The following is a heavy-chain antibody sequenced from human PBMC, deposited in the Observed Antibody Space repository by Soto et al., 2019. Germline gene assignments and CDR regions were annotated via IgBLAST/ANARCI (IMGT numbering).Heavy chain of an antibody. CDR2: INHSGST. CDR3: ARVTGGGNFQH. D-gene: IGHD2-15*01. CDR1: GGSFSDHY. V-gene: IGHV4-34*01. Sequence: SETLSLTCAVYGGSFSDHYWSWIRQPPGKGLEWIGEINHSGSTNHNPSLKSRVTTSVDTSKNQFSLKMTSVAAADTAVYYCARVTGGGNFQHWGQGTLVTVS. J-gene: IGHJ1*01.